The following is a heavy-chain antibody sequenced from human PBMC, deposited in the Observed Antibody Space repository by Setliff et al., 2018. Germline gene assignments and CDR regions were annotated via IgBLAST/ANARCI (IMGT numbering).Heavy chain of an antibody. D-gene: IGHD3-3*01. J-gene: IGHJ4*02. CDR1: GITFTSYA. CDR3: AGQGPIFGTGLIPGFDQ. Sequence: PGESLKISCVASGITFTSYAMSWVRQAPGKGLEWVSTVSGSGDNAYYTDSVKGRFTTSRGNSKNTLSLQMSSLRAEDTAIYFCAGQGPIFGTGLIPGFDQWGQGTMVTVSS. CDR2: VSGSGDNA. V-gene: IGHV3-23*01.